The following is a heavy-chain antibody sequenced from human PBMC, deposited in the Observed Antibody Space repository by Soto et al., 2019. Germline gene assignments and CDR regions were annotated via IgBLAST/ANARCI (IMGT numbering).Heavy chain of an antibody. J-gene: IGHJ3*02. CDR1: GFTFSSYG. CDR2: ISYDGSNK. Sequence: GGSLRLSCAASGFTFSSYGMHWVRQAPGKGLEWVAVISYDGSNKYYADSVKGRFTISRDNSKNTLYLQMNSLRAEDTAVYYCATVYCSGGSCDHDAFDIWGQGTMVTVSS. D-gene: IGHD2-15*01. CDR3: ATVYCSGGSCDHDAFDI. V-gene: IGHV3-30*03.